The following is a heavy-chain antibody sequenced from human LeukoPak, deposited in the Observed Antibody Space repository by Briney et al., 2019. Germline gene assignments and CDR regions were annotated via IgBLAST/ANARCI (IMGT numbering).Heavy chain of an antibody. J-gene: IGHJ6*03. CDR2: IYRGGST. CDR1: GFTVSSNY. D-gene: IGHD6-6*01. CDR3: AKDSSFSWRHYYYYMDV. V-gene: IGHV3-53*05. Sequence: PGGSLRLSCAASGFTVSSNYMSWVRQAPGKGLEWASVIYRGGSTYYADSVKGRFTISRDNSKNTLYLQMNSLRAEDTAVYYCAKDSSFSWRHYYYYMDVWGKGTTVTVSS.